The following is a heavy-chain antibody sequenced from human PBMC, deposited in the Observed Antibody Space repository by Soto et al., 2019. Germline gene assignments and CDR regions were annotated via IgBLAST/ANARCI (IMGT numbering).Heavy chain of an antibody. CDR3: ARSDGYHFNWLDS. CDR1: GYTFASYD. CDR2: MNPNSNNT. V-gene: IGHV1-8*01. D-gene: IGHD2-21*01. Sequence: QVQLVQSGAEVKTPGASVKVSCKASGYTFASYDMNWVRQAPGQGLEWMGWMNPNSNNTAYAQKFQGRLTMTRDIALSVAHLELSSLRNADTAVYSCARSDGYHFNWLDSWGQGTLVTVSA. J-gene: IGHJ5*01.